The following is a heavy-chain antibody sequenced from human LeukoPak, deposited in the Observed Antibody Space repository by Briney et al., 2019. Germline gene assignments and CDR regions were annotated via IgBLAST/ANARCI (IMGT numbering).Heavy chain of an antibody. D-gene: IGHD4-17*01. V-gene: IGHV3-23*01. CDR1: GFTFRSYA. CDR2: ISGSGSAT. CDR3: AKDQYGEAFDI. J-gene: IGHJ3*02. Sequence: GGSLRLSCAASGFTFRSYAINWVRQAPGKGLEWVSAISGSGSATYYADSVKGRFTISRDNSKNTLYLQVNSLRAEDTAVYYCAKDQYGEAFDIWGPGTMVTVSS.